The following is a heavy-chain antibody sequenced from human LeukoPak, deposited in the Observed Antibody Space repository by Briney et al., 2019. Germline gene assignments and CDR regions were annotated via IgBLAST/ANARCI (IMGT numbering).Heavy chain of an antibody. D-gene: IGHD2-15*01. J-gene: IGHJ4*02. CDR1: GFTFSSYW. Sequence: PGGSLRLSCAASGFTFSSYWMHWVRQAPGKGLVWVSRIYSDGSATNYADSVKGRFTISRDNAKNTLYLQMNNLRVEDTAVYYCASEGWQVLDYWGQGTLVTVSS. CDR3: ASEGWQVLDY. V-gene: IGHV3-74*01. CDR2: IYSDGSAT.